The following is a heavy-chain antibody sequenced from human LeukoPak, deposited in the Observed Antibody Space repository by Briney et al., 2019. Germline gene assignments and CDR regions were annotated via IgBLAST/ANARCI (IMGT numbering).Heavy chain of an antibody. CDR1: GFTFSRHA. J-gene: IGHJ6*04. CDR3: ARATDYYGSGSYLPLYYFYGMDV. V-gene: IGHV3-30*04. D-gene: IGHD3-10*01. CDR2: ISYDGSDE. Sequence: GRSLRLSCAASGFTFSRHAMHWVRQSPGKGLEWVAIISYDGSDEYIADSVKGRFSISRDNFRNTLDLQMNSLTTEDTALYYCARATDYYGSGSYLPLYYFYGMDVWGKGTAVIVSS.